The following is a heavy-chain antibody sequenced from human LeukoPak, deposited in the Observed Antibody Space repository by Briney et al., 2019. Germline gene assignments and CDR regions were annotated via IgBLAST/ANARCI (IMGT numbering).Heavy chain of an antibody. Sequence: PSETLSLTCTVSGGSISSYYWSWIRQPPGKGLEWVGYIYYSGSTNYNPSLKSRVTISVDTSKNQFSLKLSSVTAADTAVYYCARGLGRVAAYYYYGMDVWGQGTTVTVSS. CDR1: GGSISSYY. J-gene: IGHJ6*02. CDR3: ARGLGRVAAYYYYGMDV. CDR2: IYYSGST. D-gene: IGHD2-15*01. V-gene: IGHV4-59*01.